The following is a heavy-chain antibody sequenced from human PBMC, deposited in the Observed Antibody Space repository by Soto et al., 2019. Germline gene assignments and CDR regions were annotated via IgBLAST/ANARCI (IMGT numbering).Heavy chain of an antibody. J-gene: IGHJ4*02. Sequence: ASVKVSCKASGYTFTGYYKHWVRQAPGQGLEGMGWINPNSGGTNYAQKFQGWVTMTRDTSISTAYMELSRLRSDDTAVYYCARDRFQTGIFDYWGQGTLVTVSS. CDR1: GYTFTGYY. CDR2: INPNSGGT. V-gene: IGHV1-2*04. CDR3: ARDRFQTGIFDY. D-gene: IGHD7-27*01.